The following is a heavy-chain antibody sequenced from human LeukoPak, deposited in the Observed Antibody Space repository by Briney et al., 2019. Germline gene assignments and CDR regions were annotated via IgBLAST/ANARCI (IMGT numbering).Heavy chain of an antibody. Sequence: PGGSLRLSFVASGFTFSSYAMNWVRQAPGKGLEWVAVIWYDGSNKYYADSVKGRFTISRDNSKNTLYLQMNSLRAEDTAVYYCASQTLYYYDRGSQHWGQGTLVTVSS. CDR3: ASQTLYYYDRGSQH. CDR1: GFTFSSYA. V-gene: IGHV3-33*08. CDR2: IWYDGSNK. D-gene: IGHD3-22*01. J-gene: IGHJ1*01.